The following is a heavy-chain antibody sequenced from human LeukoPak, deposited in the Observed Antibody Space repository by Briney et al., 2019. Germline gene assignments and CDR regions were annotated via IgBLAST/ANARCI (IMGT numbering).Heavy chain of an antibody. J-gene: IGHJ5*02. D-gene: IGHD3-16*01. CDR2: INPNSGGT. V-gene: IGHV1-2*02. Sequence: ASVKVSCKASGYTFTGYYMHWVRQAPGQGLEWMGWINPNSGGTNYAQKFQGRVTMTRDTSISTAYMELSRLRSDDTAVYYCARDLEAGGWGKNWSDPWGQGTLVTVSS. CDR3: ARDLEAGGWGKNWSDP. CDR1: GYTFTGYY.